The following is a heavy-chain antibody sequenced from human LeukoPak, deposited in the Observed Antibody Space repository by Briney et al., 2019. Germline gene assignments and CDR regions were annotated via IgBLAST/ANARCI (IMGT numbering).Heavy chain of an antibody. Sequence: SETLSLTCTVSGGSISSYYWSWIRQPPGKGLEWIGYIYYSGSTNYNPSLKSRVTISVDTSKNQFSLKLSSVTAADTAVYYCARRGQLALRAFDIWGQGTMVTVSS. CDR2: IYYSGST. V-gene: IGHV4-59*08. D-gene: IGHD6-13*01. CDR3: ARRGQLALRAFDI. CDR1: GGSISSYY. J-gene: IGHJ3*02.